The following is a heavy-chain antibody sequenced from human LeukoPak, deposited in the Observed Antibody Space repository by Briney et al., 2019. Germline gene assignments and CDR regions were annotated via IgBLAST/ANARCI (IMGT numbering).Heavy chain of an antibody. D-gene: IGHD6-6*01. CDR3: ARDRAIAARTRNNWFDP. CDR1: GYTFTSYG. CDR2: ISAYNGNT. J-gene: IGHJ5*02. Sequence: ASVKVSCKASGYTFTSYGISWVRQAPGQGLEWKGWISAYNGNTNYAQKLQGRVTMTTDTSTSTAYMELRSLRSDDTAVYYCARDRAIAARTRNNWFDPWGQGTLVTVSS. V-gene: IGHV1-18*01.